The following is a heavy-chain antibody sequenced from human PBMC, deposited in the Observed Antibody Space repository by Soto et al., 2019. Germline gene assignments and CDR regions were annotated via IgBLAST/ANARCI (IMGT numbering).Heavy chain of an antibody. CDR1: GYTFTSYD. CDR3: VRGTGDSGGYDYLYYFDY. Sequence: ASVKVSCKASGYTFTSYDINWVRQATGQGLEWMGWVNPNSGNTGYAQKFQGRVTITTAYMELSSLRSDDTAMYYCVRGTGDSGGYDYLYYFDYWGQGTLVTVSS. V-gene: IGHV1-8*01. CDR2: VNPNSGNT. J-gene: IGHJ4*02. D-gene: IGHD3-22*01.